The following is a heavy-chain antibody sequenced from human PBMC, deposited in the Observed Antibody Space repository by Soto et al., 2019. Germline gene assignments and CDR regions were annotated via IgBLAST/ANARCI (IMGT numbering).Heavy chain of an antibody. CDR2: INHSGST. V-gene: IGHV4-34*01. CDR1: GGSFSGYY. Sequence: ETLSLTCAVYGGSFSGYYWSWIRQPPGKGLEWIGEINHSGSTNYNPSLKSRVTISVDTSKNQFSLKLSSVTAADTAVYYCARTVVDDYGDYLDYWGQGTLVTVSS. J-gene: IGHJ4*02. CDR3: ARTVVDDYGDYLDY. D-gene: IGHD4-17*01.